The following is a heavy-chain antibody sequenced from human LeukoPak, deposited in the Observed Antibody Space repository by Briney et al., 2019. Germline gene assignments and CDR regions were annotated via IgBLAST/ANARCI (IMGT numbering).Heavy chain of an antibody. CDR2: INHSGST. V-gene: IGHV4-34*01. J-gene: IGHJ6*02. Sequence: SETLSLTCAVYGGSFSGYYWSWIRQPPGKGLEWIGEINHSGSTNYNPSLKSRVTISVDTSKNQFSLKLSSVTAADTAVYYCARGGLIGYCSSTSCYNRYYYGMDVWGQGTTVTVSS. CDR1: GGSFSGYY. CDR3: ARGGLIGYCSSTSCYNRYYYGMDV. D-gene: IGHD2-2*02.